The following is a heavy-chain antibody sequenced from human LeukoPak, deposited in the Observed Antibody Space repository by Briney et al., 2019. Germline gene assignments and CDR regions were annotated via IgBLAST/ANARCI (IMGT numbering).Heavy chain of an antibody. Sequence: PSETLSLTCTVSGGSISSYYWSWIRQPPGKGLEWIGHIYYSGSTNYNPSLKSRVTISVDTSKNQFSLKLSSVTAADTAVYYCAREMGGYDYGPNWFDPWGQGTLVTVSS. V-gene: IGHV4-59*01. J-gene: IGHJ5*02. D-gene: IGHD5-12*01. CDR3: AREMGGYDYGPNWFDP. CDR1: GGSISSYY. CDR2: IYYSGST.